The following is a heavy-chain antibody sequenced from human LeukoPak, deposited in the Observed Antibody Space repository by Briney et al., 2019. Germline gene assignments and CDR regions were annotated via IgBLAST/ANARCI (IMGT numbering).Heavy chain of an antibody. CDR2: IYHSEST. CDR1: GGSISSSNW. CDR3: ARDPSITGTTGAFDI. D-gene: IGHD1-7*01. V-gene: IGHV4-4*02. J-gene: IGHJ3*02. Sequence: PSETLSLTCAVSGGSISSSNWWSWVRQPPGKGLEWIGEIYHSESTNYNPSLKSRVTISVDKSKNQFSLKLSSVTAADTAVYYCARDPSITGTTGAFDIWGQGTMVTVSS.